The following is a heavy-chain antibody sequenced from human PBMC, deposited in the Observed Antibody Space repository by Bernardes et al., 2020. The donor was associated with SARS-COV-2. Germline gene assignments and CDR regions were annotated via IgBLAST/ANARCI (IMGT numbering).Heavy chain of an antibody. D-gene: IGHD4-17*01. J-gene: IGHJ6*02. CDR2: NYPGDSDT. CDR3: ARRRYGDFGVDV. CDR1: DYTFTNYW. V-gene: IGHV5-51*01. Sequence: GGSLKISCKGSDYTFTNYWIGRVRQMHGKGLEWMGINYPGDSDTKYSPSFQGRVTIPADKSVNTAYLQWSSLKASDTAIYYCARRRYGDFGVDVWGQGTTVTVSS.